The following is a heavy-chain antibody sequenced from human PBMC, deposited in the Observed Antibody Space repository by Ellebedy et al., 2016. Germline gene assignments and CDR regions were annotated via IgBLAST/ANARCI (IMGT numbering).Heavy chain of an antibody. Sequence: GESLKISXAASGFTFDDFYMSWIRQAPGKGLEWISYISTTSNVIYYADSVKGRFTISRDNTRNLLFLQMNSLSAEDSATYYCTRGVIPAAICLPSGYWGQGTLVTVST. J-gene: IGHJ4*02. D-gene: IGHD2-2*01. CDR3: TRGVIPAAICLPSGY. V-gene: IGHV3-11*01. CDR2: ISTTSNVI. CDR1: GFTFDDFY.